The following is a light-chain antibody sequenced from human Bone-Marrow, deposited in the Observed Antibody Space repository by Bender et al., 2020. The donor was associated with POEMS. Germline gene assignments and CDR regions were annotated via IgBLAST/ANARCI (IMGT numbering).Light chain of an antibody. CDR1: SSR. J-gene: IGLJ2*01. CDR3: CSYGGSNTWV. V-gene: IGLV2-23*01. Sequence: QSALTQPASVSGSPGQSITISCTGTSSRVSWYQQYPGKAPKLMIYEDNKRPSGVSNRFSGSKSGNTASLIISGLQAEDEAHYHCCSYGGSNTWVFGGGTKLTVL. CDR2: EDN.